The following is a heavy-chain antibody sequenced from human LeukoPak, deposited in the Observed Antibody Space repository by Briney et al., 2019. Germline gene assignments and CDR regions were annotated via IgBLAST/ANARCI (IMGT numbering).Heavy chain of an antibody. Sequence: ASVKVSCKASGGTFSSYAISWVRQAPGQGLEWMGWISAYNGNTNYAQKLQGRVTMTTDTSTSTAYMELRSLRSDDTAVYYCARDTPLEYYYDSSGYYRKFDYWGQGTLVTVSS. D-gene: IGHD3-22*01. CDR2: ISAYNGNT. CDR3: ARDTPLEYYYDSSGYYRKFDY. V-gene: IGHV1-18*01. J-gene: IGHJ4*02. CDR1: GGTFSSYA.